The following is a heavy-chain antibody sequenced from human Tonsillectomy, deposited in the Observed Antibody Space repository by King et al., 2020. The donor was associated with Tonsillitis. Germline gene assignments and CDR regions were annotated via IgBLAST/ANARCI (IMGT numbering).Heavy chain of an antibody. D-gene: IGHD6-6*01. CDR3: ARTKYSNSLGGGGNAFDI. CDR1: GFSLSTSGMC. CDR2: IYWDDDK. V-gene: IGHV2-70*11. Sequence: VTLKESGPALVKPTQTLTLTCTFSGFSLSTSGMCVSWIRQPPGKALECLARIYWDDDKYYSTSLKTRLTISKDTSKNQVVLTMTNMDPVDTATYYCARTKYSNSLGGGGNAFDIWGQGTMVTVSS. J-gene: IGHJ3*02.